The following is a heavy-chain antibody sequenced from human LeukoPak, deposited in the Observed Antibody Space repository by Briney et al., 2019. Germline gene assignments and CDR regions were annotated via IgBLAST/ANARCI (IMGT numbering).Heavy chain of an antibody. V-gene: IGHV3-23*01. J-gene: IGHJ4*02. CDR1: GFTFSSYA. Sequence: GGSLRLSCAASGFTFSSYAMSWVRQAPRKGLGWVSAISGSGGSTSYADSLKGRLTISRDNSKTTMYLQMNSLRAEDTAVYYCARGYSSSSWSLFDYWGQGTLVTVSS. D-gene: IGHD6-6*01. CDR3: ARGYSSSSWSLFDY. CDR2: ISGSGGST.